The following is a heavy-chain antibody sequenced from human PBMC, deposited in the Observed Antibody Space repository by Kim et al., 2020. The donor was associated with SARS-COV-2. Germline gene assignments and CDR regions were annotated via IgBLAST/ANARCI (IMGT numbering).Heavy chain of an antibody. CDR1: GYTFTSYD. CDR2: MNPNSGNT. D-gene: IGHD6-13*01. V-gene: IGHV1-8*01. Sequence: ASVKVSCKASGYTFTSYDINWVRQATGQGLEWMGWMNPNSGNTGYAQKFQGRVTMTRNTSISTAYMELSSLRSEDTAVYYCARGPCWAAAVGCYYYYGMDVWGQGTTVTVSS. CDR3: ARGPCWAAAVGCYYYYGMDV. J-gene: IGHJ6*02.